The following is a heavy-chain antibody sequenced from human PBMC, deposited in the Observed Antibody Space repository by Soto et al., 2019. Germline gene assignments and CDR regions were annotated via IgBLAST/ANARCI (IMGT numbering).Heavy chain of an antibody. D-gene: IGHD2-15*01. Sequence: QVQLVQSGAEVRKPGSSVKVSCKASGGTFSRHAISWVRQAPGQGLEWMAVIWYDGSNKYYADSVKGRFTISRDNSKNTLYLQMNSLRAEDTAVYYCARFGGSGYLDYWGQGTLVTVSS. CDR3: ARFGGSGYLDY. CDR2: IWYDGSNK. CDR1: GGTFSRHA. V-gene: IGHV3-33*08. J-gene: IGHJ4*02.